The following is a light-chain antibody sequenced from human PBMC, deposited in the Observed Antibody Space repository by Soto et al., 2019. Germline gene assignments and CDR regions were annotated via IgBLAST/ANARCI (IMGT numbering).Light chain of an antibody. J-gene: IGLJ1*01. CDR2: DVS. CDR3: NSYTSSGTYV. Sequence: QPVLTQPASVSGSPGQSITISCTGTSSDVGLYNYVSWYRHLPGKTPELIIYDVSNRPSGVSNRFSGSKSANTASLTISGLQAEDEADYYCNSYTSSGTYVFGTGTKLTVL. CDR1: SSDVGLYNY. V-gene: IGLV2-14*03.